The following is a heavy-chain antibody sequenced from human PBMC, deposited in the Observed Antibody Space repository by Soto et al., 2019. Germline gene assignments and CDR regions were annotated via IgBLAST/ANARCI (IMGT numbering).Heavy chain of an antibody. V-gene: IGHV4-4*07. CDR3: AREPRDIVVVPAPKYGMDV. Sequence: SETLSLTCTVSGGSISSYYWSWIRQPAGKGLEWIGRIYTSGSTNYNPSLKSRVNMSVDTSKNQFSLKMSSVTAADTAVYYCAREPRDIVVVPAPKYGMDVSGQGTTVTVSS. CDR1: GGSISSYY. J-gene: IGHJ6*02. D-gene: IGHD2-2*01. CDR2: IYTSGST.